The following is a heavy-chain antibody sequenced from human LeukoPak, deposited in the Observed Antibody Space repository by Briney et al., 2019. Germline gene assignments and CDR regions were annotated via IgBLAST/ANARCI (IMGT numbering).Heavy chain of an antibody. J-gene: IGHJ2*01. Sequence: SETLSLTCAVYGGSFSGYYWSWIRQPPGKGLEWIGEINHSGSTNYNPSLKSRVTISVDTSKNQFFLKLNSVTAADTAVYYCARGVARHWFFDLWGRGTPVTVSS. CDR1: GGSFSGYY. V-gene: IGHV4-34*01. CDR3: ARGVARHWFFDL. CDR2: INHSGST. D-gene: IGHD2-15*01.